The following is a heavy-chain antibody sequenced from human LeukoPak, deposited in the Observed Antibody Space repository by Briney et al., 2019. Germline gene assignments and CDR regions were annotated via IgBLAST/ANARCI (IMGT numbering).Heavy chain of an antibody. CDR1: VGSVRRLF. D-gene: IGHD2-21*01. V-gene: IGHV4-4*07. CDR3: AREIVCASSDGFDV. Sequence: PSESLCLTRGVSVGSVRRLFWSGIRQPAARELEWRGRIFANGYGNYNPSLKSQICISVDRSKSQCSLTLTSVTAADAAIYYCAREIVCASSDGFDVWGEGTTVIVSS. J-gene: IGHJ3*01. CDR2: IFANGYG.